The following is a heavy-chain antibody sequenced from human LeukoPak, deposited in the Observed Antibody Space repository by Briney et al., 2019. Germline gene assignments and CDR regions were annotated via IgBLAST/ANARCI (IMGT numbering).Heavy chain of an antibody. J-gene: IGHJ3*02. CDR1: GDSISSGDYY. V-gene: IGHV4-61*02. Sequence: PSETLSLTCTVSGDSISSGDYYWSWIREPAGKGLEWIGRISSSGSTNYNPSLKSRVTISVDTSKNQFSLKLSSVTAADTAVYFCARGPYSYDSSGAFDIWGQGTMVTVSS. CDR3: ARGPYSYDSSGAFDI. CDR2: ISSSGST. D-gene: IGHD3-22*01.